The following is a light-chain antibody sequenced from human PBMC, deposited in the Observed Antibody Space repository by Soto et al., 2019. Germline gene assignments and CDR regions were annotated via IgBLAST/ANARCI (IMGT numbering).Light chain of an antibody. CDR1: SCDVGGYNY. CDR3: SSYTTSNTRQIA. V-gene: IGLV2-14*03. Sequence: QSVLTQPASVSGAPGQSITISCPATSCDVGGYNYVSWYQQHPGKAPKFMIYDVSNRPSGVSNRFSGSKSGNTASLTISGLQAEDEADYYCSSYTTSNTRQIAFGTGTKVTVL. CDR2: DVS. J-gene: IGLJ1*01.